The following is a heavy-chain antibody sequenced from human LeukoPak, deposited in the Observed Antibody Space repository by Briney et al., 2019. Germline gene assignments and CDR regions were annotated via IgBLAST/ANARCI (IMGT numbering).Heavy chain of an antibody. CDR1: GFIFSNYW. J-gene: IGHJ4*02. D-gene: IGHD2-2*01. CDR3: ARTSGTKLLRY. V-gene: IGHV3-7*01. Sequence: GGSLRLSCAGSGFIFSNYWVTWIRQAPGKGLEWVGNIKQDGSERYYVDSVKGRLTISRDNARDSAYLQMDNLRAEDTAVYYCARTSGTKLLRYWGQGTLVTVSS. CDR2: IKQDGSER.